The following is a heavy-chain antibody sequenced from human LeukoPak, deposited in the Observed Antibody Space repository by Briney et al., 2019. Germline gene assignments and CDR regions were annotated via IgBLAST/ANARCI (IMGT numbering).Heavy chain of an antibody. CDR1: GFTFSSYS. Sequence: GGSLRLSCAASGFTFSSYSMNWVRQAPGKGLEWVSSISSSSSYIYYADSVKGRFTISRDNAKNSLYLQMNSLRAEDTAVYYCAKDLDGWTKAFDIWGQGTMVTVSS. CDR3: AKDLDGWTKAFDI. J-gene: IGHJ3*02. V-gene: IGHV3-21*01. D-gene: IGHD6-19*01. CDR2: ISSSSSYI.